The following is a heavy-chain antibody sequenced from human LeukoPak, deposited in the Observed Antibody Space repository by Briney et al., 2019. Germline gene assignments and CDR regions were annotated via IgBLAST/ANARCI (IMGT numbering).Heavy chain of an antibody. Sequence: GGSLRLSCAASGFTFSDYAMSWVRQAPGKGLEGVSTISGSGGSTYYADSVKGRFIMSRDNSKNTLYLQMNSLRAEDTAVYYCVKKSSAGSYYFDFWGQGTLVTVSS. CDR2: ISGSGGST. D-gene: IGHD6-6*01. CDR1: GFTFSDYA. J-gene: IGHJ4*02. V-gene: IGHV3-23*01. CDR3: VKKSSAGSYYFDF.